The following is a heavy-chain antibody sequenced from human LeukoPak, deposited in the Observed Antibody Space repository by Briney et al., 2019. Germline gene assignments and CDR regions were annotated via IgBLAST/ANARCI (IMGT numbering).Heavy chain of an antibody. CDR2: IDYRGST. J-gene: IGHJ5*02. D-gene: IGHD2-21*02. Sequence: PSETLSLTCNVSGDSISSSIYYWAWIRQPPGKGLEWIGNIDYRGSTYYNPSLKSRVTISVDTSKNQFSLKLSSVTAADTAVYYCARSPEEVSLYCGGDCYSSWFDPWGQGTLVTVSS. CDR1: GDSISSSIYY. V-gene: IGHV4-39*07. CDR3: ARSPEEVSLYCGGDCYSSWFDP.